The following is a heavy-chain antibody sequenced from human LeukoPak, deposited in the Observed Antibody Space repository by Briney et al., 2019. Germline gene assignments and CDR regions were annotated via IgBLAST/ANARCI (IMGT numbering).Heavy chain of an antibody. J-gene: IGHJ4*02. Sequence: GGPLRLSCAASGFTFSSYAMSWVRQAPGKGLEWVSAISGSGGSTYCADSVKGRFTISRDNSKNTLYLQMNSLRAEDTAVYYCASHLIVVVPAAMGIYYWGQGTLVTVSS. D-gene: IGHD2-2*01. CDR1: GFTFSSYA. CDR2: ISGSGGST. CDR3: ASHLIVVVPAAMGIYY. V-gene: IGHV3-23*01.